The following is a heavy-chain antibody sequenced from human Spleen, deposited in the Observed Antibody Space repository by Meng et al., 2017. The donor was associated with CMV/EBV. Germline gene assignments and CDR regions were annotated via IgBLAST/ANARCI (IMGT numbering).Heavy chain of an antibody. D-gene: IGHD2-21*02. Sequence: GESLKISCAASGFTFSSYGMHWVRQAPGKGLEWVAFIRYDGSNEYYADSVKGRFTVSRDDSKNTVYLQMYGLRRDDTAVYYCAREERKDCYICYGMDVWGQGTTVTVSS. J-gene: IGHJ6*02. CDR1: GFTFSSYG. CDR2: IRYDGSNE. CDR3: AREERKDCYICYGMDV. V-gene: IGHV3-30*02.